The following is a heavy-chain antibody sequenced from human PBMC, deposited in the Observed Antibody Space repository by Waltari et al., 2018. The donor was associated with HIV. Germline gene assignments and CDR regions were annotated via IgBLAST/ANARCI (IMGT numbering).Heavy chain of an antibody. V-gene: IGHV3-11*01. Sequence: QVQLVESGGGLVKPGGSLRVSCAVSGFTFSDYHMSWIRQAPGRGLEWLSYISSSGGTTNDAASVKGRFTISRDNAKKALYLEMNSLRAEDTAVYYCARVAGSSSNYYGMDVWGQGTTVTVSS. CDR2: ISSSGGTT. CDR1: GFTFSDYH. J-gene: IGHJ6*02. CDR3: ARVAGSSSNYYGMDV. D-gene: IGHD6-6*01.